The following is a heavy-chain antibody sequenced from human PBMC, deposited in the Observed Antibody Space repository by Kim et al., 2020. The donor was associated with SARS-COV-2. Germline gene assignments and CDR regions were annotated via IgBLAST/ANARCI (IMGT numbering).Heavy chain of an antibody. D-gene: IGHD1-26*01. Sequence: SETLSLTCTVSGGSISSYYWSWIRQPPGKGLEWIGYIYYSGSTNYNPSLKSRVTISVDTSKNQFSLKLSSVTAADTAVFYCARYYSGSYSYWGQRTLVTVSS. CDR3: ARYYSGSYSY. J-gene: IGHJ4*02. V-gene: IGHV4-59*01. CDR2: IYYSGST. CDR1: GGSISSYY.